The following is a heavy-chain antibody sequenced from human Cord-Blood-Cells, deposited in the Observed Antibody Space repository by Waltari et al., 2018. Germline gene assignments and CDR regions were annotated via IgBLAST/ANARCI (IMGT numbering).Heavy chain of an antibody. D-gene: IGHD1-7*01. CDR1: GGSISSSSYY. J-gene: IGHJ4*02. V-gene: IGHV4-39*01. Sequence: QLQLQESGPGLVKPSETLSLTCTVSGGSISSSSYYWGWIRQPPGKGLEWIGSIYYSGSTYYHPSLKSRVTISVGTSKNQFSLKLSSVTAADTAVYYCASKWNYYFDHWGQGTLVTVSS. CDR2: IYYSGST. CDR3: ASKWNYYFDH.